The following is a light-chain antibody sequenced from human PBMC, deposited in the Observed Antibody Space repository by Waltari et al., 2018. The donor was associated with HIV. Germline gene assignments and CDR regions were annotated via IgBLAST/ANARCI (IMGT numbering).Light chain of an antibody. J-gene: IGKJ4*01. Sequence: DIQMTQSLSTVSASVGDKIIITCWASQSISNWLAWFQQKPGKAPKLLIYKASNLESGVPSRFSGSGSGTEFTLTINSLQPDDFATYFCQQYSSDPLTFGRGTRVEVK. CDR3: QQYSSDPLT. CDR2: KAS. CDR1: QSISNW. V-gene: IGKV1-5*03.